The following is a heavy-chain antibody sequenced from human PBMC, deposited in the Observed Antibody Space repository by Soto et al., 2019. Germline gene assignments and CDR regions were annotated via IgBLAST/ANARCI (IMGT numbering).Heavy chain of an antibody. CDR1: GDSISSSNW. Sequence: QVQLQESGPGLVKPSGTLSLTCAVSGDSISSSNWWSWVRQPPGKGLEWIGEIYHSGTTHYNPSLESRVTMSMDKPKNQFSLILTSVTAADPAVYYCARDSGKLPRPFEYWGQGTLVTVSS. CDR3: ARDSGKLPRPFEY. CDR2: IYHSGTT. V-gene: IGHV4-4*02. J-gene: IGHJ4*02.